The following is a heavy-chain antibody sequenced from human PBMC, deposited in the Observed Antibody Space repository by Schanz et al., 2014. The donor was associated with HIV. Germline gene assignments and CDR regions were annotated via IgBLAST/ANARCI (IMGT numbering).Heavy chain of an antibody. CDR3: VRVRSPRVKIVVVMDYYYYAMDV. CDR2: ISSSSSYI. CDR1: GFTFSSYS. V-gene: IGHV3-21*02. Sequence: EVRLLESGGGLVKPGGSLRLSCAASGFTFSSYSMNWVRQAPGKGLEWVSSISSSSSYIYYADSMKGRFTISRDNAKNSLYLQMNSLRAEDTAVYYCVRVRSPRVKIVVVMDYYYYAMDVWGQGTTVTVSS. D-gene: IGHD3-22*01. J-gene: IGHJ6*02.